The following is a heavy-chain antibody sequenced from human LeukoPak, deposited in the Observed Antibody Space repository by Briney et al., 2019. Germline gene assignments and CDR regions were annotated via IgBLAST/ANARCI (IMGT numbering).Heavy chain of an antibody. D-gene: IGHD6-13*01. CDR3: ARDPRLYSSSWQYYYYYNMDV. V-gene: IGHV3-30-3*01. Sequence: GRSLGLSCAASGFTFSSYALHWVRRAPGKGLEWVAVISYDGSNKYYADSVKGRFTISRDNSKNTLYLQMDSLRAEDTAVYYCARDPRLYSSSWQYYYYYNMDVWGQGTTVTVSS. J-gene: IGHJ6*02. CDR2: ISYDGSNK. CDR1: GFTFSSYA.